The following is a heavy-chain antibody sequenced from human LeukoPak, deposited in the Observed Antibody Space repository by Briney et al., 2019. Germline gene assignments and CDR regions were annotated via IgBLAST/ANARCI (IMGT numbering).Heavy chain of an antibody. Sequence: PSQTLSLTCTVSGGSISSGSYYWNWIRQPAGKGLEWIGRIYSNGSTSYNPSLKSRVTISADTSKNQFSLRLRFVTAADTAVYYCARRGDVWGQGTTVTVSS. CDR2: IYSNGST. CDR3: ARRGDV. V-gene: IGHV4-61*02. CDR1: GGSISSGSYY. J-gene: IGHJ6*02.